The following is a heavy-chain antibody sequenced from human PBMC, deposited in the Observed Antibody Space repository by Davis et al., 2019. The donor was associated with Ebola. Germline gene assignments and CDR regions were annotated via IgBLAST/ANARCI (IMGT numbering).Heavy chain of an antibody. D-gene: IGHD3-3*01. CDR2: INAGNGNT. CDR3: GWSGSQHPDSYYYYYYMDV. J-gene: IGHJ6*03. Sequence: ASVKVSCKASGYTFTSYAMHWVRQAPGQRLEWMGWINAGNGNTKYSQKFQGRVTITRDTSASTAYMELSSLRSEDTAVYYCGWSGSQHPDSYYYYYYMDVWGKGTTVTVSS. V-gene: IGHV1-3*01. CDR1: GYTFTSYA.